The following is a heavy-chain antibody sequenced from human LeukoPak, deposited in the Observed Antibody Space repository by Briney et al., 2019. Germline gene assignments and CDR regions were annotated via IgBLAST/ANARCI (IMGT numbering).Heavy chain of an antibody. Sequence: GGSLRLSCAASGFTFNIYAMHWVRQAPGKGLEWVAVISYDESDKYYADSVKGRFTISRDNSKNTLYLQMNSLRVEDTAVYYCARHWSFDHWGQGTLVTVSS. V-gene: IGHV3-30*04. J-gene: IGHJ4*02. CDR2: ISYDESDK. D-gene: IGHD2-8*02. CDR1: GFTFNIYA. CDR3: ARHWSFDH.